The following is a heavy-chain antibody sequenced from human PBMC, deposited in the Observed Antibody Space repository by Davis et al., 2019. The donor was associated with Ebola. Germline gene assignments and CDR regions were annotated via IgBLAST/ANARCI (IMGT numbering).Heavy chain of an antibody. J-gene: IGHJ4*01. V-gene: IGHV1-18*01. D-gene: IGHD4-17*01. CDR3: ARSETTVTTPFDF. CDR1: GYIFTGYG. CDR2: VSAYNGDT. Sequence: ASVKVSCKASGYIFTGYGISWVRQAPGQGLEWMGWVSAYNGDTKYVQKLQGRVTMTRDTPTRTVYMNLSSLTSDDTAVYYCARSETTVTTPFDFWGQGSLVTVSS.